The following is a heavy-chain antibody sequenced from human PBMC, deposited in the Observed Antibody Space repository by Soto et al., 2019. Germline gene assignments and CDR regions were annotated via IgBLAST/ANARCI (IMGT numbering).Heavy chain of an antibody. Sequence: PGGSLRLSCAASGFTFSSYGMHWVRQAPGKGLEWVAVIWYDGSNKYYADSVKGRFTISRDNSKNTLYLQMNSLRAGDSAIYYCAKEGTSGLYYFDYWGEGTRVTSPQ. V-gene: IGHV3-33*06. CDR3: AKEGTSGLYYFDY. D-gene: IGHD6-19*01. CDR2: IWYDGSNK. CDR1: GFTFSSYG. J-gene: IGHJ4*02.